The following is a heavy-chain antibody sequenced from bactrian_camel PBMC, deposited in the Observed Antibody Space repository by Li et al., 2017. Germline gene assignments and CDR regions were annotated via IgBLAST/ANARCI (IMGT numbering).Heavy chain of an antibody. CDR2: IRNDGTP. V-gene: IGHV3S19*01. CDR1: GFDFSAWW. J-gene: IGHJ4*01. Sequence: VQLVESGGDSVQAGGSLKLSCVASGFDFSAWWMYWVRQAPGKEVEWVSSIRNDGTPYVAASVKDRFSTSRDIAKKTMYLQMNNLKVEDTGLYLCYAEGGRGARGPRSPSP. CDR3: YAEGGR.